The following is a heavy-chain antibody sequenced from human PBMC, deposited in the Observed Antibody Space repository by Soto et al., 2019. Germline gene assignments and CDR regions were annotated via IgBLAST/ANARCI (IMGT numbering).Heavy chain of an antibody. CDR3: ARRNNWNPLGLDP. J-gene: IGHJ5*02. D-gene: IGHD1-20*01. Sequence: SETLSLTCAVYGGSFSGYYWSWIRQPPGKGLEWIGEINHSGSTNYNPSLKSRVTISVDTSKNQFSLKLSSVTAADTAVYYCARRNNWNPLGLDPWGQGTLVTVSS. CDR2: INHSGST. CDR1: GGSFSGYY. V-gene: IGHV4-34*01.